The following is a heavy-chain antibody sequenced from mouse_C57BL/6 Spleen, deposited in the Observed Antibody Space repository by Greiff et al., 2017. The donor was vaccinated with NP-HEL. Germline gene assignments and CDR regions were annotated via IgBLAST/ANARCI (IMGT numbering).Heavy chain of an antibody. CDR2: IYPGDGDT. J-gene: IGHJ3*01. D-gene: IGHD2-2*01. Sequence: VQLQQSGAELVKPGASVKISCKASGYAFSSYWMNWVKQRPGKGLEWIGQIYPGDGDTNYNGKFKGKATLTADKSSSTAYMQLSSLTSEDSAVYFCGRGGIDDGYDGPWFAYWGQGTLVTVSA. CDR3: GRGGIDDGYDGPWFAY. CDR1: GYAFSSYW. V-gene: IGHV1-80*01.